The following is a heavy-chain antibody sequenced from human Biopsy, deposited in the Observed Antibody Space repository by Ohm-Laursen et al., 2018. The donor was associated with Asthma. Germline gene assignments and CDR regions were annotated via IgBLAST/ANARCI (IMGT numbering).Heavy chain of an antibody. D-gene: IGHD2-21*02. CDR2: IMTVFGTT. V-gene: IGHV1-69*13. CDR3: ASDFPKDCVRYNFQF. J-gene: IGHJ4*02. Sequence: GASVKVSCKAPGGTFSNFAISWVRQAPGQGLEWLGGIMTVFGTTNYAQKFQGRVTITADESTSTAYMELSSLSSDDTAVYYCASDFPKDCVRYNFQFWGQGTLVTVSS. CDR1: GGTFSNFA.